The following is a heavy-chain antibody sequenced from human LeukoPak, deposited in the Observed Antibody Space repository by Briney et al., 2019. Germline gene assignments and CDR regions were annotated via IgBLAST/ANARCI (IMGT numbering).Heavy chain of an antibody. J-gene: IGHJ4*02. V-gene: IGHV4-59*11. CDR1: GGSINNHY. CDR2: IYYSGST. D-gene: IGHD5-24*01. Sequence: SETLSLSCTVSGGSINNHYWSWIRQPPGKGLEWIGYIYYSGSTNYNPPFKSRATISVDTSKNQFSLKLSSVTAADTAVYYCARGRDGYNLAHLDYWGQGTLVTVSS. CDR3: ARGRDGYNLAHLDY.